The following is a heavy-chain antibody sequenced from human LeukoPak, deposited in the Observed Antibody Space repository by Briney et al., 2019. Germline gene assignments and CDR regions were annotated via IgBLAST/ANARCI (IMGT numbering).Heavy chain of an antibody. J-gene: IGHJ4*02. CDR3: ARSGGGMDDY. D-gene: IGHD3-16*01. V-gene: IGHV3-30-3*01. Sequence: GGSLRLSCAASGFTFSSYAIHWVRQAPGKGLEWVAIISYDGTNKYYADSVRGRFTISRDNSKNTLYLQMNSLRAEDTAVYYCARSGGGMDDYWGQGTLVTVSS. CDR2: ISYDGTNK. CDR1: GFTFSSYA.